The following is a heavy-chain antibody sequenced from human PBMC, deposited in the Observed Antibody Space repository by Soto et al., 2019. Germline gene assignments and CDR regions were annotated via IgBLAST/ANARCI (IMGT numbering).Heavy chain of an antibody. V-gene: IGHV4-30-2*01. J-gene: IGHJ5*02. D-gene: IGHD3-3*01. Sequence: PSETLSLTCAVSGGSISSGGYSWSWIRQPPGKGLEWIGYIYHSGSTYYNPSLKSRVTISVDRSKNQFSLKLSSVTAADTAVYYCARDRRIKIFGESGPWFDPWGQGTLVTVSS. CDR1: GGSISSGGYS. CDR2: IYHSGST. CDR3: ARDRRIKIFGESGPWFDP.